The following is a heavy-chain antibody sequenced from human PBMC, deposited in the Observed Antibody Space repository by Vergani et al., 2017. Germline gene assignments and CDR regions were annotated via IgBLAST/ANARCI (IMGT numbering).Heavy chain of an antibody. CDR3: ARRYCSSTSCYPPRY. CDR2: IYTSGST. CDR1: GGSISSGSYY. J-gene: IGHJ4*02. D-gene: IGHD2-2*01. V-gene: IGHV4-61*02. Sequence: QVQLQESGPGLVKPSQTLSLTCTVSGGSISSGSYYWSWIRQPAGKGLEWIGRIYTSGSTNYNPSLKSRVTISVDTSKNRFSLKLSSVTAADTAVYYWARRYCSSTSCYPPRYWGQGTLVTVSS.